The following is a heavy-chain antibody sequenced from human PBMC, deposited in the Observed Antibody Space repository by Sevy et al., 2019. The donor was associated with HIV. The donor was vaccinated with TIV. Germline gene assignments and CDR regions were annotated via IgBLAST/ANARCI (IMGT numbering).Heavy chain of an antibody. J-gene: IGHJ6*02. CDR2: ISSDGSRT. Sequence: GGSLRLSCAASGFTFSSYWMHWVRQVPGKGLVWVSRISSDGSRTTYADSVKGRFTVSRDNAKNTLYLQMNSLRAEDTAVYYCARGETTIFGVPVGYYGMDVWCQGTTVTVSS. CDR1: GFTFSSYW. V-gene: IGHV3-74*01. CDR3: ARGETTIFGVPVGYYGMDV. D-gene: IGHD3-3*01.